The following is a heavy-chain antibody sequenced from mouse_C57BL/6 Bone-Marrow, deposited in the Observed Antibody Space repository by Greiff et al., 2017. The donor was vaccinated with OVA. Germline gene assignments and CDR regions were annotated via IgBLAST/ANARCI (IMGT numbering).Heavy chain of an antibody. J-gene: IGHJ4*01. V-gene: IGHV1-64*01. CDR2: IHPNSGST. D-gene: IGHD1-1*01. CDR1: GYTFTSYW. Sequence: QVQLQQPGAELVKPGASVKLSCKASGYTFTSYWMHWVKQRPGQGLEWIGMIHPNSGSTNYNEKFKSKATLTVDKSSSTAYMQLSSLTSEDSAVYYCARPPYYYGSSYVAMDYWGQGTSVTVSS. CDR3: ARPPYYYGSSYVAMDY.